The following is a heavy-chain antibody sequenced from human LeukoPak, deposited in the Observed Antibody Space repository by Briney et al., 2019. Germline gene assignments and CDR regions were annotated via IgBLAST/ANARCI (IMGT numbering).Heavy chain of an antibody. CDR3: AKSRITIFGVVTLDAFDI. CDR1: GFTFSSYA. J-gene: IGHJ3*02. CDR2: ISGSGGST. V-gene: IGHV3-23*01. Sequence: GGSLRLSCAASGFTFSSYAMSWVRQAPGEGLEWVSAISGSGGSTYYADSVKGRFTISRDNSKNTLYLQMNSLRAEDTAVYYCAKSRITIFGVVTLDAFDIWGQGTMVTVSS. D-gene: IGHD3-3*01.